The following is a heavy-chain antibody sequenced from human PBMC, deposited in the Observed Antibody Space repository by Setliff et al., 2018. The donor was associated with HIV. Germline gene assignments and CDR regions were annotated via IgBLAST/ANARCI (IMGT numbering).Heavy chain of an antibody. CDR3: ARVASLRYFDWLFPNDAFDI. V-gene: IGHV3-21*01. Sequence: GGSLRLSCEASGFTFSTYSMNWVRQAPGKGLEWVSSISSSSSYIYYADSVKGRFTISRDNAKNSLYLQMNSLRAEDTAVYYCARVASLRYFDWLFPNDAFDIWGQGTMVTVSS. CDR2: ISSSSSYI. CDR1: GFTFSTYS. J-gene: IGHJ3*02. D-gene: IGHD3-9*01.